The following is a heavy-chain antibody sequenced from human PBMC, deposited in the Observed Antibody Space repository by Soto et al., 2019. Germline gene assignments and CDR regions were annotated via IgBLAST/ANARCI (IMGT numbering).Heavy chain of an antibody. J-gene: IGHJ1*01. CDR3: AKGVPAATRYFQN. D-gene: IGHD2-2*01. Sequence: VQLVESGGGLVQPGGSLRLSCAASGFSFSSYWMHWVRHAPGKGLAWVSRINSDGSSATYADSVKGRFTISRDNAKNTLYLQMNSLTPEDTAVYYCAKGVPAATRYFQNWGHGTLVTVSS. V-gene: IGHV3-74*01. CDR2: INSDGSSA. CDR1: GFSFSSYW.